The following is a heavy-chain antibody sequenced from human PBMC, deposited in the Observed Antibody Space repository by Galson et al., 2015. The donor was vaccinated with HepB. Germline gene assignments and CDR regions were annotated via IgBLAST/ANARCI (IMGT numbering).Heavy chain of an antibody. Sequence: SLRLSCAASGFTFSSYAMSWVRQAPGKGLEWVSAISGSGGSTYYADSVKGRFTISRDNSKNTLYLQMNSLRAEDTAVYYCAKYYYDSSGYPEGYFDYWGQGTLVTVSS. V-gene: IGHV3-23*01. CDR2: ISGSGGST. J-gene: IGHJ4*02. CDR1: GFTFSSYA. D-gene: IGHD3-22*01. CDR3: AKYYYDSSGYPEGYFDY.